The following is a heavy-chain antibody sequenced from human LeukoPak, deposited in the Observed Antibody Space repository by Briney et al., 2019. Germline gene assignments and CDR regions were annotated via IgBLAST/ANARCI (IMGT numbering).Heavy chain of an antibody. CDR3: ARAHNYAFDI. J-gene: IGHJ3*02. CDR1: GFTFSSYA. CDR2: ISVNGGST. V-gene: IGHV3-23*01. D-gene: IGHD5-24*01. Sequence: PGGSLRLSCAASGFTFSSYAMSWVRQAPGKGLECVSTISVNGGSTYYADSVKGRFTISRDNSKNTLYLQMNSLKSEDTAVYYCARAHNYAFDIWGQGTMVTVSS.